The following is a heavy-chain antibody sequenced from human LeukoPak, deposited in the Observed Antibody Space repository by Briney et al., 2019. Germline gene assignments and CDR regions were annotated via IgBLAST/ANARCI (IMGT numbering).Heavy chain of an antibody. CDR1: GGSISSYY. Sequence: PSETLSLTCTVSGGSISSYYWSWIRQPPGKGLEWIGYIYYSGSTNYNPSLKSRVTISVGTSKNQFSLKLSSVTAADTAVYYCARVTRSGSHYYYYGMDVWGQGTTVTVSS. J-gene: IGHJ6*02. D-gene: IGHD1-26*01. V-gene: IGHV4-59*01. CDR2: IYYSGST. CDR3: ARVTRSGSHYYYYGMDV.